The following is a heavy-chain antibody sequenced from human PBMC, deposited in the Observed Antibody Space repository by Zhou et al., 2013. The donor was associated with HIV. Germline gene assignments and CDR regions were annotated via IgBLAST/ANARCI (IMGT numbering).Heavy chain of an antibody. CDR1: GGTFSSYA. CDR2: IIPIFGTA. CDR3: ARGPVRYCSGGSCSNWFDP. J-gene: IGHJ5*02. D-gene: IGHD2-15*01. V-gene: IGHV1-69*05. Sequence: QVQLVQSGAEVKKPGSSVKVSCKASGGTFSSYAISWVRQAPGQGLEWMGGIIPIFGTANYAQKFQGRVTITTDESTSTAYMELSSLRSEDTAVYYCARGPVRYCSGGSCSNWFDPWGQGNPGHRLL.